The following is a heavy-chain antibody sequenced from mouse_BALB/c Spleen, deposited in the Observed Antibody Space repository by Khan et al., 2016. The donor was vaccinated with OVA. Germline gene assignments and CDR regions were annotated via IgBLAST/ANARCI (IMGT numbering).Heavy chain of an antibody. J-gene: IGHJ4*01. CDR2: ISNLAYSI. CDR1: GFTFSDYG. CDR3: ARGGRYGLYAMDY. D-gene: IGHD2-14*01. V-gene: IGHV5-15*02. Sequence: EVELVESGGGLVQPGGSRKLSCAASGFTFSDYGMAWVRQTPGKGPEWVAFISNLAYSIYYADTVTGRFTLSRENAKNTLYLEMSSLRSEDTAMYYCARGGRYGLYAMDYWGQGTSVTVSS.